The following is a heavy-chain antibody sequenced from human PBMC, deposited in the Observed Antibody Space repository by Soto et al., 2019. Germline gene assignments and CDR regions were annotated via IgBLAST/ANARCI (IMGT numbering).Heavy chain of an antibody. CDR1: RFSFSSYG. V-gene: IGHV3-7*03. CDR3: ARDVGPNTLDY. CDR2: INVDGGEI. J-gene: IGHJ4*02. Sequence: PGGSLRLSCAASRFSFSSYGMHWVRQPPGKGLEWVASINVDGGEIYYVGSVRGRFTVSRDNAKNALYLQMNSLRAEDTAVYYCARDVGPNTLDYWGQGTLVTVSS.